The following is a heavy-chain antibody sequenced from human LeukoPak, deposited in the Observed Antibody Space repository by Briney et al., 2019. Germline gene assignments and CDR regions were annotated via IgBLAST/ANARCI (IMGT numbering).Heavy chain of an antibody. CDR3: ATATVTHTRDP. CDR1: GYTFSDFY. V-gene: IGHV1-2*02. D-gene: IGHD1-1*01. CDR2: INPYSGAL. Sequence: ASVKVSCQTSGYTFSDFYLNWVRQAPGQGLEWMGWINPYSGALISAQSLQGRLTMTWDTSTGTAYMELTRLKSDDTAVYYCATATVTHTRDPWGQGTLVTVSS. J-gene: IGHJ5*02.